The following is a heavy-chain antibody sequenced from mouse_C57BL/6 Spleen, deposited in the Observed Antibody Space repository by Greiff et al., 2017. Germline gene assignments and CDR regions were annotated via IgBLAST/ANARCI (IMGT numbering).Heavy chain of an antibody. J-gene: IGHJ2*01. CDR1: GYTFTSYW. CDR2: IDPSDSYT. CDR3: ARWVTGTGPSYYFDY. V-gene: IGHV1-69*01. D-gene: IGHD4-1*01. Sequence: QVQLQQPGAELVMPGASVKLSCKASGYTFTSYWMHWVKQRPGQGLEWIGEIDPSDSYTNYNQKFKGKSTLTVDKSSSTAYMQLSSLTSEDSAVYYCARWVTGTGPSYYFDYWGQGTTLTVSS.